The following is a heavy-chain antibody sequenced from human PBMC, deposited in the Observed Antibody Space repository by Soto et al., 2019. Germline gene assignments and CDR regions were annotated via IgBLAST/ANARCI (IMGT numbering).Heavy chain of an antibody. V-gene: IGHV1-69*01. CDR1: GGTFSSYA. Sequence: QVQLVQSGAEVKKPGSSVKVSCKASGGTFSSYAISWVRQAPGQGLEWMGGIIPIFGTANYAQKFQGRVTITADESTSTAYMELSSLRSEDTAVYYCARAAIVVVPAGPYYYYGMDVWGQGTTVTVS. CDR2: IIPIFGTA. D-gene: IGHD2-2*01. J-gene: IGHJ6*02. CDR3: ARAAIVVVPAGPYYYYGMDV.